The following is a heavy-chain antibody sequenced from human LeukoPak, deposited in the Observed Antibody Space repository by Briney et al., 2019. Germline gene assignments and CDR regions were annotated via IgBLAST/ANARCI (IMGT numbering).Heavy chain of an antibody. Sequence: SDTLSLTCTVSGGSISSYYWSWIRQPPGKALEGIGYIYYRGSTNYNPSLKSRVTISVDTSKNQFSLKLSSVTAADTAVYYCARRRGYYGSGGYYYYGMDVWGQGTTGTVSS. J-gene: IGHJ6*02. CDR3: ARRRGYYGSGGYYYYGMDV. D-gene: IGHD3-10*01. CDR2: IYYRGST. CDR1: GGSISSYY. V-gene: IGHV4-59*08.